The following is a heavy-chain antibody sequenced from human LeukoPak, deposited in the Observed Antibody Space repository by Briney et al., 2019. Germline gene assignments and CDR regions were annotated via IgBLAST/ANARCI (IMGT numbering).Heavy chain of an antibody. Sequence: PGGSLRLSCAASGFTFSSYSMYWVRQAPGKGLEWVSSISSSSSYIYYADSVKGRFTISRDNAKNSLYLQMNSLRAEDTAVYYCARGASAGGYFDYWGQGTLVTVSS. CDR1: GFTFSSYS. J-gene: IGHJ4*02. CDR3: ARGASAGGYFDY. CDR2: ISSSSSYI. V-gene: IGHV3-21*01. D-gene: IGHD6-13*01.